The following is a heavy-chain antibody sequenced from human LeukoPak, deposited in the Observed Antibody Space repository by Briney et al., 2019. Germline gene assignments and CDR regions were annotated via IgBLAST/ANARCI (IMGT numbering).Heavy chain of an antibody. CDR1: GFSFSTSA. D-gene: IGHD6-13*01. CDR2: ISSKGSSSTT. J-gene: IGHJ4*02. Sequence: GGSLRLSCEGSGFSFSTSAMHWVRQAPGKGLEWVSYISSKGSSSTTYYADSVKGRFTISRDDAQNSLYLQMNSLRADGTAVYYCAKDILAAGLFFDYWGQGILVTVSS. CDR3: AKDILAAGLFFDY. V-gene: IGHV3-48*04.